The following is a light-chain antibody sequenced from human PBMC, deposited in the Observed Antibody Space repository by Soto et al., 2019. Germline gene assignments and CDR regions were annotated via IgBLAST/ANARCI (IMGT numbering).Light chain of an antibody. V-gene: IGLV1-36*01. Sequence: QPVLTQPPSVSEAPRQRVTISCSGSSSNIGNNAVNWYQQLPGKAPKLLIYYDNLLPSGVSARFSGSKSGTSACLATSGLQSEDEADYYWASWDDGLNGHVFGTGTKVTVL. J-gene: IGLJ1*01. CDR2: YDN. CDR3: ASWDDGLNGHV. CDR1: SSNIGNNA.